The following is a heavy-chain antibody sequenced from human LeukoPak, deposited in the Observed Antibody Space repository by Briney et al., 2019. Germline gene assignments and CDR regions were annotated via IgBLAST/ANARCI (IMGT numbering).Heavy chain of an antibody. CDR3: ARDMAVAGIDP. CDR1: GGSISSSSHY. V-gene: IGHV4-39*07. J-gene: IGHJ5*02. CDR2: IYYSGST. Sequence: SETLSLTCTVSGGSISSSSHYWGWIRQPPGKGLEWIGSIYYSGSTYYNPSLKSRVTISVDTSKNQFSLKLSSVTAADTAVYYCARDMAVAGIDPWGQGTLVTVSS. D-gene: IGHD6-19*01.